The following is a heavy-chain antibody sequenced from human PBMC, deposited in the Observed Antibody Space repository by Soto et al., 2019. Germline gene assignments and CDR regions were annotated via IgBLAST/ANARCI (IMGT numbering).Heavy chain of an antibody. J-gene: IGHJ6*02. CDR1: GYSFTSYW. V-gene: IGHV5-10-1*01. CDR3: AREGNLEYSSSSSGYYYYYYGMDV. Sequence: PGESLKISCKGSGYSFTSYWISWVRQMPGKGLEWVGRIDPSDSYTNYSPSFQGHVTISADKSISTAYLQWSSLKASDTAMYYCAREGNLEYSSSSSGYYYYYYGMDVWGQGTTVTVSS. D-gene: IGHD6-6*01. CDR2: IDPSDSYT.